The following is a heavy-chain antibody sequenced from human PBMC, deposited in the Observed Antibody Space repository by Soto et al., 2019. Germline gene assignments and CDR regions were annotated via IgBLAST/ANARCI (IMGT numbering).Heavy chain of an antibody. CDR3: ASALYCSGGSCSFDP. V-gene: IGHV4-61*01. CDR1: GGSVSNGNYY. D-gene: IGHD2-15*01. Sequence: SETLSLTCTVSGGSVSNGNYYWSWIRQPPGKGLEWIGFIYYTGSTSYNPSLKSRVTISMDTSKNQFSLKLTSVTAADTAVYYCASALYCSGGSCSFDPWGQGALVTVSS. CDR2: IYYTGST. J-gene: IGHJ5*02.